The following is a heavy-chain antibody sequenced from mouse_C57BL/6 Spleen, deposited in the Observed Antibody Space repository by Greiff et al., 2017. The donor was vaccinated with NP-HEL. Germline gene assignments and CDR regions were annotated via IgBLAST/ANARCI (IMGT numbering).Heavy chain of an antibody. CDR2: INPSTGGT. J-gene: IGHJ2*01. D-gene: IGHD1-1*01. V-gene: IGHV1-42*01. CDR1: GYSFTGYY. Sequence: VQLQQSGPELVKPGASVKISCKASGYSFTGYYMNWVKQSPEKSLEWIGEINPSTGGTTYNQKFKAKATLTVDKSSSTAYMQLKSLTSEDSAVYYCARNYGSSSNYFDYWGQGTTLTVSS. CDR3: ARNYGSSSNYFDY.